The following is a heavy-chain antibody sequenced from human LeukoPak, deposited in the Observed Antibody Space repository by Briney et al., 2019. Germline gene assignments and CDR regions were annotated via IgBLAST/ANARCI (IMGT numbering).Heavy chain of an antibody. CDR2: INPNSGGT. J-gene: IGHJ4*02. CDR3: ARPGVPTISGPYFDY. D-gene: IGHD3-10*01. CDR1: GYTFTGYY. V-gene: IGHV1-2*02. Sequence: GASVKVSCKASGYTFTGYYMHWVRQAPGQGLEWMGWINPNSGGTNYAQKFQGKVTMTRDTSISTAYMELSRLKSDDTALYFCARPGVPTISGPYFDYWGQGTLVTVSS.